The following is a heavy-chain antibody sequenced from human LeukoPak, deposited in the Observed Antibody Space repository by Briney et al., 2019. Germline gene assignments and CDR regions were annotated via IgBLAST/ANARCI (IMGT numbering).Heavy chain of an antibody. J-gene: IGHJ4*02. V-gene: IGHV3-33*01. CDR2: IWYDGSNI. CDR1: GISFSSHG. D-gene: IGHD3-22*01. Sequence: GGSLRLSCAASGISFSSHGMHWVRQAPGKGLEWVAVIWYDGSNIYYADSVKGRFTISRDNSKNTLYLQMNSLRAEDTALYYCARARNDHDSNGFSFLDYWGQGTLVTVSS. CDR3: ARARNDHDSNGFSFLDY.